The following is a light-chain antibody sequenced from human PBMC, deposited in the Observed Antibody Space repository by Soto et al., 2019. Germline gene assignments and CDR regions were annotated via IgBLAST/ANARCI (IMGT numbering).Light chain of an antibody. Sequence: QPVLTQSPSASDSLGASVKLTCTLSSGHSTYAIAWHQQQPEKGPRYLMNLNSDGSHSKGDGIPDRFSGSSSGAERYLTISSLQSEDEADYYCQTWGTGDWVFGGGTKVTVL. J-gene: IGLJ3*02. CDR2: LNSDGSH. V-gene: IGLV4-69*01. CDR1: SGHSTYA. CDR3: QTWGTGDWV.